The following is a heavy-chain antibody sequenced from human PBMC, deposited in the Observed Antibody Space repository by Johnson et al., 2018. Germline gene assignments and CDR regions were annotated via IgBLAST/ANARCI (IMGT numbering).Heavy chain of an antibody. CDR3: ARPTPPNKGGWYGDAFDI. Sequence: QVQLVESGAEIKTPGSSVKVSCKASGGTFSIYAISWVRQAPGQGLEWMGGIIPIFGTTNYAQKFQGRVPFTADASTSTVYLEMGSLSSDDTAVYYCARPTPPNKGGWYGDAFDIWGQGTMVTVSS. J-gene: IGHJ3*02. V-gene: IGHV1-69*01. CDR1: GGTFSIYA. CDR2: IIPIFGTT. D-gene: IGHD6-19*01.